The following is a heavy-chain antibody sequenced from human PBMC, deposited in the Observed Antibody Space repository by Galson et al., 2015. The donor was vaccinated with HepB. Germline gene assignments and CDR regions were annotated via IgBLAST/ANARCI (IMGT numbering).Heavy chain of an antibody. CDR2: ISRGGSYI. CDR1: GFTFTGYA. J-gene: IGHJ4*02. Sequence: SLRLSCAASGFTFTGYAMNWVRQPPGRGLEWISSISRGGSYIYYADSVKGRFTISRDNARNSLFLQLNSLRAEDTAVYYCTRGFPYYNNELNDYWGQGTLATVSS. D-gene: IGHD3-22*01. V-gene: IGHV3-21*01. CDR3: TRGFPYYNNELNDY.